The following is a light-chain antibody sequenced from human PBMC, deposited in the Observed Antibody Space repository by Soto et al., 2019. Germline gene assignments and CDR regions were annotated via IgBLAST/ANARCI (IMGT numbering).Light chain of an antibody. CDR1: QSLFYSSSNKNY. Sequence: DIVMTQSPDSLAVSLGERATINCKSSQSLFYSSSNKNYLAWYQQKPGQPPKLLIYWASTRESGVPGRFSGSGSGTDFTLTISSLQAEDVAVYYCQQYYSTPWTFGQGTKVEIK. V-gene: IGKV4-1*01. CDR2: WAS. J-gene: IGKJ1*01. CDR3: QQYYSTPWT.